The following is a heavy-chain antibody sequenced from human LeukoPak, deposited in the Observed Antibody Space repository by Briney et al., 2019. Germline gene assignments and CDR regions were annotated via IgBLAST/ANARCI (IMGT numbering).Heavy chain of an antibody. CDR2: ISWNSGSI. J-gene: IGHJ6*02. Sequence: GRSLRLSCAASGFTFDDYAMHWVRQAPGKGLEWVSGISWNSGSIGYADSVKGRFTISRDNAKNSLYLQMNSLRAEDTAVYYCARALVVPAVMRYYYYGMDVWGQGTTVTVSS. CDR3: ARALVVPAVMRYYYYGMDV. V-gene: IGHV3-9*01. CDR1: GFTFDDYA. D-gene: IGHD2-2*01.